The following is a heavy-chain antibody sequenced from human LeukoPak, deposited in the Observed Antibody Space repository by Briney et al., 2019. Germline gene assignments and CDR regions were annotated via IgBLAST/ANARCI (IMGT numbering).Heavy chain of an antibody. D-gene: IGHD2-15*01. V-gene: IGHV3-23*01. CDR1: GFTFSSYA. Sequence: PGGSLRLSCAASGFTFSSYAMSWVRQAPGEGLEWVSAISGSGGSTYYADSVKGRFTISRDNSKNTLYLQMNSLRAEDTAVYYCAKYGCSGGSCYSKFDYWGQGTLVTVSS. CDR3: AKYGCSGGSCYSKFDY. CDR2: ISGSGGST. J-gene: IGHJ4*02.